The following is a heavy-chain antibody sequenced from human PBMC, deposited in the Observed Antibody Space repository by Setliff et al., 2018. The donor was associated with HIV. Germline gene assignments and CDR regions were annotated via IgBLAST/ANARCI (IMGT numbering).Heavy chain of an antibody. CDR3: ARDLRWYDSSGSHDAFDI. CDR1: GFTFSNYE. Sequence: PGGSLRLSCAASGFTFSNYEMSWVRQAPGKGPEWVSYITGSGDTIYYADSVKGRFTISRDNAKNSLYLQMNSLRAEDTAVYYCARDLRWYDSSGSHDAFDIWGQGTMVTVSS. CDR2: ITGSGDTI. V-gene: IGHV3-48*03. J-gene: IGHJ3*02. D-gene: IGHD3-22*01.